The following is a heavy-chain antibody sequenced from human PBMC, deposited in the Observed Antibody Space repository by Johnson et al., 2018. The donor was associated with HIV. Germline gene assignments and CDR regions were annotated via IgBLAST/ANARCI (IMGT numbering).Heavy chain of an antibody. CDR1: GFTFNDYG. CDR3: ARSQYSGRTGGAFDI. CDR2: ISGSGGST. J-gene: IGHJ3*02. V-gene: IGHV3-23*04. Sequence: VQLVESGGGLVQPGGSLRLSCAASGFTFNDYGMSWVRQVPGKGLEWVSGISGSGGSTYYADSVKGRFPISRDISKNTLYLQMNSLRAEDTAVYYCARSQYSGRTGGAFDIWGQGTMVTVSS. D-gene: IGHD1-26*01.